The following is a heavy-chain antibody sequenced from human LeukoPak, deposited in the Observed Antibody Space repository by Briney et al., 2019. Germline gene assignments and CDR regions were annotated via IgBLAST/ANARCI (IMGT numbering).Heavy chain of an antibody. CDR1: GFSVSNYD. Sequence: KPGGSLRLSCAASGFSVSNYDMSWVRQAPGKGLEWVSGISNDGGRTYYADSVKGRLTISRDNSKNSLYLPMHSLRVDDTAVYYCARGRIVGATSFYYWGEGSLCTVSS. CDR3: ARGRIVGATSFYY. D-gene: IGHD1-26*01. V-gene: IGHV3-23*01. J-gene: IGHJ4*02. CDR2: ISNDGGRT.